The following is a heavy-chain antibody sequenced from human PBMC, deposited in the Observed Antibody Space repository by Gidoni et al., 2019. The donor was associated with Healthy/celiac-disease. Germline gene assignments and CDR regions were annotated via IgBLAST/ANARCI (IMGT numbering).Heavy chain of an antibody. V-gene: IGHV4-39*07. CDR2: IYYSGST. Sequence: QLQLQESGPGLVKPSETLSLTCTVSGGSISSSSYYWGWIRQPPGKGLEWIGSIYYSGSTYYNPSLKSRVTISVDTSKNQFSRKLSSVTAADTAVYYCARGGFGELYAPFDYWGQGTLVTVSS. D-gene: IGHD3-10*01. CDR1: GGSISSSSYY. J-gene: IGHJ4*02. CDR3: ARGGFGELYAPFDY.